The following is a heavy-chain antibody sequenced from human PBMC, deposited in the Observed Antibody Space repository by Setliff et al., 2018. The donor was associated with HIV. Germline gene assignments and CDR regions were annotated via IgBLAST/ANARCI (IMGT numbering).Heavy chain of an antibody. V-gene: IGHV3-21*03. Sequence: PSETLSLSCSISGFRFRDHWMSWVRQAPGKGLEWVSSISSSGTYIYYADSVKGRFTISRDNAKNSLYLQMNSLETEDTAVYYCTTKGRDVYTLEAPGWGQGTLVTVSS. CDR3: TTKGRDVYTLEAPG. CDR2: ISSSGTYI. D-gene: IGHD2-15*01. CDR1: GFRFRDHW. J-gene: IGHJ4*02.